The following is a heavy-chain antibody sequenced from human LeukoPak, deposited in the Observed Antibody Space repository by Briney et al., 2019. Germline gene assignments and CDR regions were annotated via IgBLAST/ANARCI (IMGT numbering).Heavy chain of an antibody. CDR2: ISHSGST. V-gene: IGHV4-61*05. J-gene: IGHJ4*02. CDR1: GGSISSSIYY. D-gene: IGHD3-3*01. CDR3: ARTHDFWATRKGDYFDP. Sequence: SETLSLTCTVSGGSISSSIYYWSWIRQPPGKGLEWIGYISHSGSTNYSPSLKSRVTISLDTSKNQFSLKLSSVTAADTAVYYCARTHDFWATRKGDYFDPWGQGTLVTVSS.